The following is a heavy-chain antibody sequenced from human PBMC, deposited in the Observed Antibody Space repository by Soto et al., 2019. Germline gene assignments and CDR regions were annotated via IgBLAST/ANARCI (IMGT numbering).Heavy chain of an antibody. CDR1: GDSVTISDYY. CDR2: IHYSGST. J-gene: IGHJ4*02. V-gene: IGHV4-39*01. D-gene: IGHD3-22*01. Sequence: QLQLQESGPGLVKPSETLSLTCTVSGDSVTISDYYWGWIRQPPGKGLEWIGSIHYSGSTYYNPSLKSRVTISGDTSKKQFSLKLTSVTAAYAAVYSCAAHDSGGYYAEYWGQGTLVTVSA. CDR3: AAHDSGGYYAEY.